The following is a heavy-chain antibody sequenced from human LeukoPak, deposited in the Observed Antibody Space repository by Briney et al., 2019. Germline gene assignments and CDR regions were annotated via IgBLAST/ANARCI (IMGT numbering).Heavy chain of an antibody. CDR3: ARGYCSGGSCYNLDY. V-gene: IGHV3-48*01. D-gene: IGHD2-15*01. CDR2: ISSGSSTI. Sequence: GGSLRLSCAASGFSFSSYTMNWVRQAPGKGLEWNSYISSGSSTIYYADSVKGRFTISRDNAKNSLYLQMNSLRAEDTAVYYCARGYCSGGSCYNLDYWGQGTLVTVSS. CDR1: GFSFSSYT. J-gene: IGHJ4*02.